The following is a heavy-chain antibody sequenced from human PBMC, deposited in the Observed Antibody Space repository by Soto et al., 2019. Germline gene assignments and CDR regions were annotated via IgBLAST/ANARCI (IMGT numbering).Heavy chain of an antibody. CDR1: VFTFSSYG. D-gene: IGHD3-22*01. Sequence: WGSLRLSCSSSVFTFSSYGMHWFRQAPGNGLEGVAVIWYDGSNKYYADSVKGRFTISRDNSKNTLYLQMNSLRAEDTAVYYCARDLMYYYDSSGYYTGPFGYWGQGTLVTVSS. V-gene: IGHV3-33*01. CDR2: IWYDGSNK. CDR3: ARDLMYYYDSSGYYTGPFGY. J-gene: IGHJ4*02.